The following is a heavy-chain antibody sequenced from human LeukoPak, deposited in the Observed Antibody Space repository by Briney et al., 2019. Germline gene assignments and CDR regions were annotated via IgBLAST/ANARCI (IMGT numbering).Heavy chain of an antibody. CDR1: GGSFSGYY. Sequence: SETLSLTCAVYGGSFSGYYWSWIRQPPGKGLEWIGEINHSGSTNYNPSLKSRVTISVDTSKNQFSLKLSSVTAADTAVYYCARGGEGSGSYYNPPLFNWFDPWGQGTLVTVSS. J-gene: IGHJ5*02. CDR2: INHSGST. V-gene: IGHV4-34*01. D-gene: IGHD3-10*01. CDR3: ARGGEGSGSYYNPPLFNWFDP.